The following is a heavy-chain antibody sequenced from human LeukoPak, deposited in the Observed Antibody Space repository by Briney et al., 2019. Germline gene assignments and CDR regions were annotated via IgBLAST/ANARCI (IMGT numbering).Heavy chain of an antibody. V-gene: IGHV4-39*07. D-gene: IGHD3-22*01. CDR1: GGSISSSGYY. CDR2: MYYSGST. Sequence: SETLSLTCTVSGGSISSSGYYWGWIRQPPGKGLEWIGSMYYSGSTYYNPSLKSRVTISVDTSKKQFSLKLSSVTAADTAVYYCAREKIGYYDGSGRGWFDPWGQGTLVTVSS. J-gene: IGHJ5*02. CDR3: AREKIGYYDGSGRGWFDP.